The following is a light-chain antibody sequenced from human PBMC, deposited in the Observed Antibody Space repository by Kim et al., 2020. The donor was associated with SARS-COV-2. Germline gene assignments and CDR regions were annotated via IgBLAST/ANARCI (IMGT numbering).Light chain of an antibody. CDR1: QSLLDSNGNNF. CDR3: MQALETLHT. CDR2: LGS. J-gene: IGKJ2*01. V-gene: IGKV2-28*01. Sequence: IMMTQSPLSLPVTPGEPASISCRSSQSLLDSNGNNFLVWYLQRPGQSPQLLIYLGSNRASGVPDRFSGSGSGTDFTLKISRVEAEDVGVYYCMQALETLHTFGQGTKLEI.